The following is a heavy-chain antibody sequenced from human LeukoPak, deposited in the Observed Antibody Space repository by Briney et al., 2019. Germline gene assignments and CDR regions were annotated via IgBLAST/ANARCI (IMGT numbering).Heavy chain of an antibody. J-gene: IGHJ4*02. CDR1: GGSMSSSSDY. Sequence: TSSDTLSLTCTVSGGSMSSSSDYWGWIRQPPGKGLEWIGSIYYSGSTYYNPSLKSRVTISVDTSKNQFSLKLSSVTAADTAVYYCAREGLLVTYYYGSGSYYDYWGQGTLVTVSS. V-gene: IGHV4-39*07. CDR2: IYYSGST. D-gene: IGHD3-10*01. CDR3: AREGLLVTYYYGSGSYYDY.